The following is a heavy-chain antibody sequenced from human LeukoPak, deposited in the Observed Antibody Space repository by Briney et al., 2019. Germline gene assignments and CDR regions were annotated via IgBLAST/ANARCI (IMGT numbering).Heavy chain of an antibody. CDR1: GASISRYN. J-gene: IGHJ5*02. V-gene: IGHV4-4*07. D-gene: IGHD1-1*01. CDR2: FSTTLST. CDR3: ARVDGGSTGILHT. Sequence: PSETLSLTCSVSGASISRYNWTWMRQPAGKGLEGMVRFSTTLSTSYNTSLRSRVTMSVKTSKNQFNLRLSHATAADTAVYYCARVDGGSTGILHTWGQGTLVTVSS.